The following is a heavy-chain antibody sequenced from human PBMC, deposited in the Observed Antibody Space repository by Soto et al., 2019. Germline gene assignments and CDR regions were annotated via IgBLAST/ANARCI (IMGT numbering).Heavy chain of an antibody. CDR3: ARGSTVTTEKFTFDY. Sequence: ETLSLTCTVSGGSISSYYWSWIRQPPGKGLEWIGYIYYSGSTNYNPSLKSRVTISVDTSKNQFSLKLSSVTAADTAVYYCARGSTVTTEKFTFDYWGQGTLVTVSS. J-gene: IGHJ4*02. V-gene: IGHV4-59*01. CDR2: IYYSGST. D-gene: IGHD4-17*01. CDR1: GGSISSYY.